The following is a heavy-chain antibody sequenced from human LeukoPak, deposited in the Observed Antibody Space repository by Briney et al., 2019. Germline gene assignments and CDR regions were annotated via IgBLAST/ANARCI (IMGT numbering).Heavy chain of an antibody. V-gene: IGHV4-61*01. Sequence: SETLSLTCTVSGGSISISSYYWSWIRQPPGKGLEWIGYIYYSGSTNYNPSLKSRVTISVDTSKNQFSLKLSSVTAADTAVYYCARESDSSGYYYWGQGTLVTVSS. CDR1: GGSISISSYY. D-gene: IGHD3-22*01. J-gene: IGHJ4*02. CDR2: IYYSGST. CDR3: ARESDSSGYYY.